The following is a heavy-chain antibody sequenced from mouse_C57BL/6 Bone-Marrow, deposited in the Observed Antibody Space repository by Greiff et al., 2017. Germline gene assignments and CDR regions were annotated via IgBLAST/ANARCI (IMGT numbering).Heavy chain of an antibody. CDR2: IYPRDGST. CDR1: GYTFTDHT. D-gene: IGHD1-1*01. Sequence: QVQLQQSDAELVKPGASVKISCKVSGYTFTDHTIHWMKQRPEQGLEWIGYIYPRDGSTKYNEKFKGKATLTADKSSSTAYMQLNSLTSEDSAVYFCARWRYYGSSYTWFAYWGQGTLVTVSA. J-gene: IGHJ3*01. CDR3: ARWRYYGSSYTWFAY. V-gene: IGHV1-78*01.